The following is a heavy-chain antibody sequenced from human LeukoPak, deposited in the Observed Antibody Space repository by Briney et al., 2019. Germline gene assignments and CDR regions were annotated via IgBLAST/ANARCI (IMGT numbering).Heavy chain of an antibody. CDR3: ATYTRHCSGGTCYSIDY. V-gene: IGHV4-59*08. CDR1: GNSIRSYH. CDR2: VYYDGST. D-gene: IGHD2-15*01. Sequence: PSETLSLTCTVSGNSIRSYHWTWIRQPRGRRLEWIGYVYYDGSTNYNPPLKSRVAISLDTSNSQFSLKLTSVTAADTAIYYCATYTRHCSGGTCYSIDYWGQGTLVTVSS. J-gene: IGHJ4*02.